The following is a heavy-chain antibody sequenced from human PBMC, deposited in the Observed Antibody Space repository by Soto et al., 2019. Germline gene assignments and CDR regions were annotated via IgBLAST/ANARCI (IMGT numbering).Heavy chain of an antibody. CDR3: ARDGPYCSGGSGYNDYYGMDV. V-gene: IGHV3-33*01. CDR1: GFTFSRYG. D-gene: IGHD2-15*01. CDR2: IWYDGSNK. J-gene: IGHJ6*02. Sequence: QVQLVESGGGVVQPERSLRLSCAASGFTFSRYGMHWVRQAPGKGLEWVAVIWYDGSNKYYADSVKGRFTISRDNSKNTLYLQMNSLRADDTAVYYCARDGPYCSGGSGYNDYYGMDVWGQGTTVTVSS.